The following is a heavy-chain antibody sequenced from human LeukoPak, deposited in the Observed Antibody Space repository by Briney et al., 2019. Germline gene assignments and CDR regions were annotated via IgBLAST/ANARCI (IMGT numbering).Heavy chain of an antibody. V-gene: IGHV4-30-4*01. Sequence: PSETLSLTCTVSGGSISSGDYYWSWIRQPPGEGLEWIGYIYYSGSTYYNPSLKSRVTISVDTSKNQFSPKLSSVTAADTAVYYCARRDSSGYLNWFDPWGQGTLVTVSS. CDR2: IYYSGST. CDR3: ARRDSSGYLNWFDP. CDR1: GGSISSGDYY. J-gene: IGHJ5*02. D-gene: IGHD3-22*01.